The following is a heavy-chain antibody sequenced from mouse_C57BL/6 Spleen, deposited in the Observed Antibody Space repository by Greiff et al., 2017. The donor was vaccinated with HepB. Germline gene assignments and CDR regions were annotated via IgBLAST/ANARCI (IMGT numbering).Heavy chain of an antibody. D-gene: IGHD1-1*01. J-gene: IGHJ1*03. Sequence: QVQLKESGAELARPGASVKMSCKASGYTFTSYTMHWVKQRPGQGLEWIGYINPSSGYTKYNQKFKDKATLTADKSSSTAYMQLSSLTSEDSAVYYCARRDYGSSHWYFDVWGTGTTVTVSS. V-gene: IGHV1-4*01. CDR3: ARRDYGSSHWYFDV. CDR1: GYTFTSYT. CDR2: INPSSGYT.